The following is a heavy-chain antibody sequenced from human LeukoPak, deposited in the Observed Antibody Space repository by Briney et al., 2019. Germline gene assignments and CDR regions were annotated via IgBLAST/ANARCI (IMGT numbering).Heavy chain of an antibody. V-gene: IGHV3-23*01. J-gene: IGHJ3*01. Sequence: GESLRLSCAASGFTFSHSAMTWVRQAPGRGLEWVSLISFSGANTYSADSVKGRFTISRDNSKDTLFLQMNSLRAEDTAIYYCVRDIELSTWGLGTMVTVSS. D-gene: IGHD3-16*02. CDR1: GFTFSHSA. CDR3: VRDIELST. CDR2: ISFSGANT.